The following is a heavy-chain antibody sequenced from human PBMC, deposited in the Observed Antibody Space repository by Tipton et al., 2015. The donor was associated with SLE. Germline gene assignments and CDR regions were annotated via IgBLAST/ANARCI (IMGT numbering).Heavy chain of an antibody. J-gene: IGHJ1*01. CDR3: AGDLIGYFQH. CDR1: GGSISSSSYY. CDR2: IYYSGST. Sequence: GLVKPSETLSLTCTVSGGSISSSSYYWGWIRQPPGKGLEWIGSIYYSGSTYYNPSLKSRVTISVDTSKNQFSLKLSSVTAADTAVYYCAGDLIGYFQHWGQGTLVTVSS. D-gene: IGHD2/OR15-2a*01. V-gene: IGHV4-39*07.